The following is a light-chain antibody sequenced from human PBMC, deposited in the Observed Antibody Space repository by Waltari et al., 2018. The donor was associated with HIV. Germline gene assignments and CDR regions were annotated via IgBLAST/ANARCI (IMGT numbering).Light chain of an antibody. CDR2: EVT. Sequence: QSALTQPASVSGSPGQSITISCTGTSNDVGSYNLVSWYQQHPGKAPELKIYEVTKRPYGVSNRFSGSKSANTASLTISGLQAEDEADYYCCSYAGSSTPHVVFGGGTKLTVL. V-gene: IGLV2-23*02. J-gene: IGLJ2*01. CDR3: CSYAGSSTPHVV. CDR1: SNDVGSYNL.